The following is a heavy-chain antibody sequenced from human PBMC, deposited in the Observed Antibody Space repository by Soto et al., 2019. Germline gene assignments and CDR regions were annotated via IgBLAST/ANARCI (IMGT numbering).Heavy chain of an antibody. D-gene: IGHD2-2*01. Sequence: QVQLVQSGAEVKKPGASVKVSCKASGYTFTSYAMHWVRQAPGQRLEWMGWINAGNGNTKYSQKFQGRVTITRDPSARTAYMELSSLSSEDTTVYYCARGSGIVVVIWGQGTMVTVSS. CDR2: INAGNGNT. V-gene: IGHV1-3*01. J-gene: IGHJ3*02. CDR1: GYTFTSYA. CDR3: ARGSGIVVVI.